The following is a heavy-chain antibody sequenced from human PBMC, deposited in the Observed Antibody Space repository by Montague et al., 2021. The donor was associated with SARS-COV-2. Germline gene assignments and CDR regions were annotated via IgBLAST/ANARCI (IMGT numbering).Heavy chain of an antibody. CDR1: GFSLSTSGVC. V-gene: IGHV2-70*20. CDR3: ARGIGWRSRVIFDP. CDR2: XDRDDA. D-gene: IGHD1-26*01. J-gene: IGHJ5*02. Sequence: PALVKPTQTLTLTCTFSGFSLSTSGVCVSWVRQPPGKALEWLALXDRDDAYCYTSLLTRRTISKDTSKNQVVLTLTNMDPVDTATYFCARGIGWRSRVIFDPWGQGTLVTVSS.